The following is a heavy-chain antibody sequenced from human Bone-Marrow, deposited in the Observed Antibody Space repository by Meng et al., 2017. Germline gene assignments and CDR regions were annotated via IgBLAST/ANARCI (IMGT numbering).Heavy chain of an antibody. CDR2: IYPGDSDT. V-gene: IGHV5-51*01. Sequence: GESLKISCKGSGYSFTSYWIGWVRQMPGKGLEWMGIIYPGDSDTTYSPSFEGQVAISVDKSISTAYLQWSSLKASDTAMYYCARLLGYCSGGSCYVGFDYWGQGTLVTVSS. CDR3: ARLLGYCSGGSCYVGFDY. J-gene: IGHJ4*02. D-gene: IGHD2-15*01. CDR1: GYSFTSYW.